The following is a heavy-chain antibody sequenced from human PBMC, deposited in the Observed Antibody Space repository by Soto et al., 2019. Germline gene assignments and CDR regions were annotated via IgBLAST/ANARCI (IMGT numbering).Heavy chain of an antibody. J-gene: IGHJ5*02. D-gene: IGHD2-2*01. CDR3: ARGGKYPLLGDLYNWFDP. CDR2: IYYSGST. V-gene: IGHV4-31*03. CDR1: GGSISSGGYY. Sequence: QVQLQESGPGLVKPSQTLSLTCTVSGGSISSGGYYWSWIRQHPGKVLEWLGYIYYSGSTYYNPSLKSRVTMIVDTSKNQFSLKLSSVTAADTAVYYCARGGKYPLLGDLYNWFDPWGQGTLVTVSS.